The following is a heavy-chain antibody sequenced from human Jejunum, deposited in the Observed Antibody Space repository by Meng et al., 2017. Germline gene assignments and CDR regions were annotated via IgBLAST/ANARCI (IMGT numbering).Heavy chain of an antibody. CDR2: ISNTGTSV. D-gene: IGHD6-19*01. CDR1: GFTFSSYE. J-gene: IGHJ5*02. V-gene: IGHV3-48*03. Sequence: GESLKISCVASGFTFSSYEMNWVRQAPGKGLEWVSYISNTGTSVAYADSIQGRFTISRDNAKNSLFLQMNSLRAEDTAIYYCARDPGYGSGNLEFDPWGQGTLVTVSS. CDR3: ARDPGYGSGNLEFDP.